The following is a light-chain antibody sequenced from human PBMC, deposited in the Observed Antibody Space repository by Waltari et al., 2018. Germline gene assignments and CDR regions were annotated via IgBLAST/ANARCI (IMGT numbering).Light chain of an antibody. CDR3: NSYAGSSSWV. V-gene: IGLV2-14*01. Sequence: QSALTQPASVSGSPGQSITTSCTGTSRDVGFYNYVSWYQQHPGKAPKLMIYDVSERHSGVSNRFSGSKSGNTASLTISGLQAEDEADYYCNSYAGSSSWVFGGGTKLTVL. CDR1: SRDVGFYNY. J-gene: IGLJ3*02. CDR2: DVS.